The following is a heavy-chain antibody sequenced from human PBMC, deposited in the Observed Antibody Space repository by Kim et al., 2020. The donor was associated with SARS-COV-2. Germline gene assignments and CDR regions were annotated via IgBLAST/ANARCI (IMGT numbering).Heavy chain of an antibody. CDR1: GYTFTGYY. D-gene: IGHD3-10*01. V-gene: IGHV1-2*06. CDR2: INPNSGGT. Sequence: ASVKVSCKASGYTFTGYYMHWVRQAPGQGLEWMGRINPNSGGTNYAQKFQGRVTMTRDTSISTAYMELSRLRSDDTAVYYCARGYYGSGSWAYYYGMDVWGQGTTVTVSS. J-gene: IGHJ6*02. CDR3: ARGYYGSGSWAYYYGMDV.